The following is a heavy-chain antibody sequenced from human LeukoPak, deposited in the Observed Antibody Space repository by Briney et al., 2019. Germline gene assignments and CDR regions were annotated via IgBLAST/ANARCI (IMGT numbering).Heavy chain of an antibody. CDR3: ARDPSRGYSYGYYYYMDV. J-gene: IGHJ6*03. V-gene: IGHV3-21*01. CDR1: GFTFSSYS. CDR2: ISSSSSYI. Sequence: GGSLRLSCAASGFTFSSYSMNWVRQAPGKGLEWVSSISSSSSYIYYADSVKGRFTISRDNAKNSLYLQMNSLRAEDTAVYYCARDPSRGYSYGYYYYMDVWGKGTTVTVSS. D-gene: IGHD5-18*01.